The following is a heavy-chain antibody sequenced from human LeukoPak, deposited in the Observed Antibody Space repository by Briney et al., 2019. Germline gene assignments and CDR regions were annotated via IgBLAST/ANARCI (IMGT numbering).Heavy chain of an antibody. CDR3: ARVYCGGDCYDPSRSYFDY. Sequence: GGSLRLSCAASGFTFSSYAMSWVRQAPGKGLEWVSAISGSGGSTYYADSVKGRFTISRDNSKNTLYPQMNSLRAEDTALYCCARVYCGGDCYDPSRSYFDYWGQGTLVTVSS. V-gene: IGHV3-23*01. D-gene: IGHD2-21*02. CDR2: ISGSGGST. CDR1: GFTFSSYA. J-gene: IGHJ4*02.